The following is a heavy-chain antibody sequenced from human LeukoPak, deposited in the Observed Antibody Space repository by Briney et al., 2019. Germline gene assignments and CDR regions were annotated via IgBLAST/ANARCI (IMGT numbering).Heavy chain of an antibody. D-gene: IGHD3-16*01. CDR1: GGSISSSNYY. V-gene: IGHV4-39*01. CDR3: ARRLSGPLDY. Sequence: TPSETLSLTCTVSGGSISSSNYYCGWIRQPPVKGLEWIGGIYYSGHTYYTPSLKSRVTISVDTSKNQLSLKLSSVTAADTAVYYCARRLSGPLDYWGQGTLVIVSS. CDR2: IYYSGHT. J-gene: IGHJ4*02.